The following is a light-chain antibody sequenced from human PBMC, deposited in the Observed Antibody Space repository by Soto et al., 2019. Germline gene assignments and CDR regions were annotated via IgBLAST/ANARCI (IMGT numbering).Light chain of an antibody. Sequence: QSVLTQSPSASASLGASVNLTCTLSSGHTNYAIAWHQQQPEKGPQYLMKLNSDGSHSKGDGIPDRFSGSSSGAERYLIISSLQSEDEADYYCQTWGTGIVVFGGGTQLTVL. V-gene: IGLV4-69*01. CDR1: SGHTNYA. J-gene: IGLJ2*01. CDR3: QTWGTGIVV. CDR2: LNSDGSH.